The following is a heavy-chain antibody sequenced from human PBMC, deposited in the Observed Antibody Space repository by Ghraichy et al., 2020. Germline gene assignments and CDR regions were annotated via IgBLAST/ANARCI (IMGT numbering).Heavy chain of an antibody. D-gene: IGHD6-19*01. CDR1: GDSVSSNSAA. V-gene: IGHV6-1*01. J-gene: IGHJ4*02. CDR2: TYYRSKWYN. Sequence: SQTLSLTCDISGDSVSSNSAAWNWIRQSPSRGLEWLGRTYYRSKWYNDYAGSVKSRITINPDTSKNQFSLQLNSVTPEDTAVYYCARTEDSSGWGAFDFWGQGTLVTVSS. CDR3: ARTEDSSGWGAFDF.